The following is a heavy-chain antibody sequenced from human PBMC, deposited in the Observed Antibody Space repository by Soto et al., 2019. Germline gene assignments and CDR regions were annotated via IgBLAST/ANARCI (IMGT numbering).Heavy chain of an antibody. D-gene: IGHD2-15*01. J-gene: IGHJ5*02. Sequence: GGSLRLSCAASGFTFSSYAMHWVRQAPGKGLEWVAVISYDGSNKYYADSVKGRFTISRGNSKNTLYLQMNSLRAEDTAVYYCARDHDIVVVVAATLDPWGQGTLVTVSS. CDR3: ARDHDIVVVVAATLDP. V-gene: IGHV3-30-3*01. CDR1: GFTFSSYA. CDR2: ISYDGSNK.